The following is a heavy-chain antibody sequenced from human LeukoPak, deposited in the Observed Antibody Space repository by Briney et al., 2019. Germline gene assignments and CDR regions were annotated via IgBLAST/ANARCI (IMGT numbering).Heavy chain of an antibody. V-gene: IGHV3-33*08. Sequence: GGSLRLSCTASGFTLSSYGMHWVRQAPGKGLEWVAVMWSERGNKYYGDSVKGRFTISRDNSKSTLYLQMNSLGAEDTAVYYCARDPPDDSSGYYSLDYWGQGALVTVSS. CDR3: ARDPPDDSSGYYSLDY. D-gene: IGHD3-22*01. CDR1: GFTLSSYG. J-gene: IGHJ4*02. CDR2: MWSERGNK.